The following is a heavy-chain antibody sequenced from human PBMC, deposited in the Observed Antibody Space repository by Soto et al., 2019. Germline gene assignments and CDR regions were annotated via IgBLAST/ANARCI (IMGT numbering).Heavy chain of an antibody. D-gene: IGHD3-22*01. CDR1: GGPFSSYA. J-gene: IGHJ6*03. Sequence: SVKVYCKASGGPFSSYAISLVRQAPGQGLEWMGGIIPIFGTANYAQKFQGRVTITADESTSTAYMELSSLRSEDTAVYYCATKKTMIVVVTRYIMDVWGKGTKVTVS. CDR2: IIPIFGTA. V-gene: IGHV1-69*13. CDR3: ATKKTMIVVVTRYIMDV.